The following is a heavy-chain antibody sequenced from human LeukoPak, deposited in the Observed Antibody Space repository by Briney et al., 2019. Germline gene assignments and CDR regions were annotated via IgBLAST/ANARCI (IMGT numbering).Heavy chain of an antibody. CDR1: GFTFSSYA. V-gene: IGHV3-23*01. CDR3: AQGSIFGPYFNRDYYYGMDV. J-gene: IGHJ6*02. CDR2: ISGSGGST. D-gene: IGHD3-3*01. Sequence: PGGSLRLSCAASGFTFSSYAMSWVRQAPGKGLEWVSAISGSGGSTYYADSVKGRFTISRDNSKNTLYLQMNSLRAEDTAVYYCAQGSIFGPYFNRDYYYGMDVWGQGTTVTVSS.